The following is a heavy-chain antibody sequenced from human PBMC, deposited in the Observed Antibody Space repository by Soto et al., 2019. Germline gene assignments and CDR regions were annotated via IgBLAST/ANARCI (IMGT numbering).Heavy chain of an antibody. V-gene: IGHV1-18*01. CDR2: ISAYNGST. CDR3: ARNGVRRELLLYY. D-gene: IGHD1-26*01. CDR1: GYTFTSYG. Sequence: ASVKVSCKASGYTFTSYGISWVRQAPGQGLEWMGWISAYNGSTSYAQKFQGRVTMTRDTSTSTVYMELSSLRSEDTAVYYCARNGVRRELLLYYWGQGTLVTVSS. J-gene: IGHJ4*02.